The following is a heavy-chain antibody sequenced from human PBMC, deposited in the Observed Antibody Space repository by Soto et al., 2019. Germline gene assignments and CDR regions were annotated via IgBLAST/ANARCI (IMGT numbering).Heavy chain of an antibody. V-gene: IGHV4-4*03. D-gene: IGHD3-16*01. J-gene: IGHJ4*03. Sequence: PAXLPHPSGVSGGSIISNYWRRCGRRAPGPRLEWIGEIHHRDSANYNPSLKSRVTVSLDKSKNEFSLKVTSVTAEDTAVYYCGFLFVNITYDPCGLDGWGQGTVRTVAS. CDR2: IHHRDSA. CDR1: GGSIISNYW. CDR3: GFLFVNITYDPCGLDG.